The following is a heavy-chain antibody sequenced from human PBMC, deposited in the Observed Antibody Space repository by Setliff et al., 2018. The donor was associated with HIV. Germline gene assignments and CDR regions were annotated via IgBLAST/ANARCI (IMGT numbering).Heavy chain of an antibody. Sequence: PSETLSLTCTVSGGYISSHYWSWIRQPPGKGLEWIGYMFYGGNTDYNPSLKGRITISVDTSKNQISLRLRSVTAADTAVYYCARAYGSERLNWFDPWGQGTLVTSPQ. V-gene: IGHV4-59*11. CDR1: GGYISSHY. CDR3: ARAYGSERLNWFDP. J-gene: IGHJ5*02. CDR2: MFYGGNT. D-gene: IGHD3-10*01.